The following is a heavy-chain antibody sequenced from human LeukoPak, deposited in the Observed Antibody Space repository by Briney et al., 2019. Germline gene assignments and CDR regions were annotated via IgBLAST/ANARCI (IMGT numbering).Heavy chain of an antibody. CDR1: GFSFSSYR. J-gene: IGHJ6*03. V-gene: IGHV3-48*01. CDR2: ISSGSNTI. CDR3: ARDLSAHPHLITYYYYMAV. Sequence: GGSLRLSCVASGFSFSSYRMNWVRQAPGKGLEWVSYISSGSNTIDYADSVKGRFTISRDNAKSSLYLQMYSLRAEDTAVYYCARDLSAHPHLITYYYYMAVWGKGATVTVSS.